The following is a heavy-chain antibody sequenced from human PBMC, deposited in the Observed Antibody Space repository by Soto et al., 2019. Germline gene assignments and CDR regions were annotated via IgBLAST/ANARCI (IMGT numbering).Heavy chain of an antibody. Sequence: PSETLSLTCTVSGDSISRNGHFWTWIRQHPGKGLEWIGYIYYSGSSYYNPSLKSRVIISVDTSKNQFSLNLTAVTAADTAVYYCARGTMLRGPGYYYAMDIWGQGTTVTV. D-gene: IGHD3-10*01. V-gene: IGHV4-31*03. J-gene: IGHJ6*02. CDR2: IYYSGSS. CDR1: GDSISRNGHF. CDR3: ARGTMLRGPGYYYAMDI.